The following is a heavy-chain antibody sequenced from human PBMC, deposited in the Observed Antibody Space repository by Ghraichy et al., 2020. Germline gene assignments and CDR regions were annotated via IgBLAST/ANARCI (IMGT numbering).Heavy chain of an antibody. J-gene: IGHJ6*02. V-gene: IGHV3-21*01. Sequence: GESLNISCAASGFTFSSYSMNWVRQAPGKGLEWVSSISSSSSYIYYADSVKGRFTISRDNAKNSLYLQMNSLRAEDTAVYYFARERGYSYGYPNYGMDVWGQGTTVTVSS. D-gene: IGHD5-18*01. CDR3: ARERGYSYGYPNYGMDV. CDR1: GFTFSSYS. CDR2: ISSSSSYI.